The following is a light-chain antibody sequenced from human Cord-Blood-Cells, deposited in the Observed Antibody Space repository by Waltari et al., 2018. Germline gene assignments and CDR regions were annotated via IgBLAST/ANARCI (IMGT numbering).Light chain of an antibody. CDR3: YSAADNNFV. V-gene: IGLV3-27*01. CDR1: VLAKKY. CDR2: KDS. J-gene: IGLJ1*01. Sequence: SYELTQPSSVSVSPGQTARITCSGDVLAKKYARWFQQKPGQAPVLVIYKDSERPSGIPEGFAGSSSGTKVTLTISGAQVEDEADYYCYSAADNNFVFGTGTKVTVL.